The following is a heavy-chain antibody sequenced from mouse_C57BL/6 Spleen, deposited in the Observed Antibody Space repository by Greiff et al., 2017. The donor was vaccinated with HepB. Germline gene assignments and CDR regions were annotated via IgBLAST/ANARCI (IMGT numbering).Heavy chain of an antibody. J-gene: IGHJ4*01. Sequence: EVMLVESGGGLVQPGGSLKLSCAASGFTFSDYGMAWVRQAPRKGLEWVAIISNLAYSIYYADTVKGRFTISRENAKNTLYLEMSSLRSEDTAMYDCARHRDYYGSSCGAMGYWGQGTAVTVSS. CDR2: ISNLAYSI. V-gene: IGHV5-15*04. CDR1: GFTFSDYG. D-gene: IGHD1-1*01. CDR3: ARHRDYYGSSCGAMGY.